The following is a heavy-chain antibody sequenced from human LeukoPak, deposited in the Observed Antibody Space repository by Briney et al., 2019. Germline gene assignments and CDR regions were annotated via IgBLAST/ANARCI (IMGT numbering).Heavy chain of an antibody. CDR1: GYTFTFYY. V-gene: IGHV1-46*01. CDR3: ARGGFGEPDNWFDP. CDR2: INPSGGSR. D-gene: IGHD3-10*01. Sequence: ASVKVSFKAAGYTFTFYYLHWVRQSPARGIEWMGIINPSGGSRSYAHKFQGRVTMTRDMSTSTVSMERSSLRSEDTVVYYCARGGFGEPDNWFDPWGQGTLVTVSS. J-gene: IGHJ5*02.